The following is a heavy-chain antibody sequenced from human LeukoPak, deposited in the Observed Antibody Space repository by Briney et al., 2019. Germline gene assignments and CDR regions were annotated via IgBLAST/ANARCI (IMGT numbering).Heavy chain of an antibody. D-gene: IGHD2-15*01. J-gene: IGHJ5*02. CDR3: ASGVVVAATASFDP. CDR2: IYYSGST. Sequence: GSLRLSCAASGFTFSSYAMSWVRQAPGKGLEWIEYIYYSGSTNYNPSLKSRVTISVDTSKNQFSLKLSSVTAADTAVYYCASGVVVAATASFDPWGQGTLVTVSS. V-gene: IGHV4-59*01. CDR1: GFTFSSYA.